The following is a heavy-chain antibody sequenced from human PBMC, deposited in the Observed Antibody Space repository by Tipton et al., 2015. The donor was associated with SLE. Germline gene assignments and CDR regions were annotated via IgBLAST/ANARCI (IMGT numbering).Heavy chain of an antibody. CDR3: ARGGQWQTLVQH. Sequence: TLSLTCTVSGGSISSYYWSWIRQPPGKGLEWIGYIYYSGSTNYNPSLKSRVTISVNTSKNQFSLKLSSVTAADTAVYYCARGGQWQTLVQHWGQGTLVTVSS. CDR1: GGSISSYY. J-gene: IGHJ1*01. CDR2: IYYSGST. V-gene: IGHV4-59*01. D-gene: IGHD6-19*01.